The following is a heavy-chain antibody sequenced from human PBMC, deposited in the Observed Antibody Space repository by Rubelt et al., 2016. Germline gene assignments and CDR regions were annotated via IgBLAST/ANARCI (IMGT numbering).Heavy chain of an antibody. CDR3: VSVPIGINMWFDP. Sequence: EGQLVESGGDLVQPGGSLRLSCAASGFTFSNHWMSWLRQAPGKGLEWVASIKEDESDKRYVDSVKGRFTISRDNAKNSLYLHMNNLGVEDTAVYFCVSVPIGINMWFDPWGQGTLVTVSS. V-gene: IGHV3-7*02. CDR1: GFTFSNHW. D-gene: IGHD1-14*01. CDR2: IKEDESDK. J-gene: IGHJ5*02.